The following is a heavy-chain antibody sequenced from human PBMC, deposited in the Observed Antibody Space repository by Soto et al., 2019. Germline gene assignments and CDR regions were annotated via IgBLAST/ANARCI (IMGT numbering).Heavy chain of an antibody. J-gene: IGHJ4*02. D-gene: IGHD7-27*01. CDR3: ARITGDSPAEYYFDY. CDR2: IIPIFGTA. Sequence: ASVKVSCKAPGGTFSSYAISWVRHAPGQGLEWMGGIIPIFGTANYAQKFQGRVTITADESTSTAYMELSSLRSEDTAVYYCARITGDSPAEYYFDYWGQGTLVTVSS. V-gene: IGHV1-69*13. CDR1: GGTFSSYA.